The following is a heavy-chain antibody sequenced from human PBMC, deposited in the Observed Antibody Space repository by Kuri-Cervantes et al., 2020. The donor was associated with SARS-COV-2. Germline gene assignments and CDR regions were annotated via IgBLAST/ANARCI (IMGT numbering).Heavy chain of an antibody. Sequence: GESLKISCAASGFTFSNAWMSWVRQAPGKGLEWVAFIRYDGSNKYYADSVKGRFTISRDNSKNTLYLQMNSLRAEDTAVYYCAKMEGGFLEWTWIDYWGQGTLVTVSS. CDR2: IRYDGSNK. D-gene: IGHD3-3*01. V-gene: IGHV3-30*02. CDR3: AKMEGGFLEWTWIDY. CDR1: GFTFSNAW. J-gene: IGHJ4*02.